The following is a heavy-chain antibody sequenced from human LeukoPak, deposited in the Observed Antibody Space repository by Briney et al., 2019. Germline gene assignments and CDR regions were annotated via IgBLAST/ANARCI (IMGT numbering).Heavy chain of an antibody. CDR1: GFSLNTSGVG. J-gene: IGHJ4*02. Sequence: SGPTLVNPTQTLTLTCTFSGFSLNTSGVGVGWIRQPPGKALEWLALIYWDDDKRYSPSLKTRLTITKDTSKNQVVLTMTNVDPVDTATYYCAHSRRWLHNPLMGDFDYWGQGTLVTVSS. D-gene: IGHD5-24*01. CDR2: IYWDDDK. CDR3: AHSRRWLHNPLMGDFDY. V-gene: IGHV2-5*02.